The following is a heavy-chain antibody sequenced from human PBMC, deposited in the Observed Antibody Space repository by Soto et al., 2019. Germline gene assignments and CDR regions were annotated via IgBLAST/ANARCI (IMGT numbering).Heavy chain of an antibody. J-gene: IGHJ4*02. CDR3: ARGRRVTMVRGVKPIFDY. Sequence: QVQLQQWGAGLLKPSETLSLTCAVYGGSFSGYYCSWIRQPPGKGLEWIGEINHSGSTNYNPSLKSRVTISVDTSNHQFSLKLSSVTAADTAVYYCARGRRVTMVRGVKPIFDYWGQGTLVTVSS. D-gene: IGHD3-10*01. CDR2: INHSGST. V-gene: IGHV4-34*01. CDR1: GGSFSGYY.